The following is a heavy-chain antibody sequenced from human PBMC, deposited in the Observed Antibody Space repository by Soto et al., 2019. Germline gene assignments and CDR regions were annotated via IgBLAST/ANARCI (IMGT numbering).Heavy chain of an antibody. CDR2: ISIGGTTI. CDR3: ARELHGGSYGMDV. CDR1: GFTFRNYN. Sequence: PGGSLRLSCAASGFTFRNYNMNWVRQAPGKGLEWVSHISIGGTTIDYADSVKGRFTISREKAKNSLYLQMNSLSAGDTAVYYCARELHGGSYGMDVWGQGTKVTVSS. J-gene: IGHJ6*02. V-gene: IGHV3-48*01.